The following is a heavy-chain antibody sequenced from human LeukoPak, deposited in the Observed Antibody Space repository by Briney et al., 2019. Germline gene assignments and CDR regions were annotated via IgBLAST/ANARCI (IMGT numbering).Heavy chain of an antibody. J-gene: IGHJ6*03. CDR2: IYYSGST. CDR3: ARDRGRDYGDSPRGGYYYYYYMDV. CDR1: GGSISSYY. D-gene: IGHD4-17*01. V-gene: IGHV4-59*01. Sequence: SEILSLTCTVSGGSISSYYWSWIRQPPGKGLEWIGYIYYSGSTNYNPSLKSRVTISVDTSKNQFSLKLSSVTAADTAVYYCARDRGRDYGDSPRGGYYYYYYMDVWGKGTTVTVSS.